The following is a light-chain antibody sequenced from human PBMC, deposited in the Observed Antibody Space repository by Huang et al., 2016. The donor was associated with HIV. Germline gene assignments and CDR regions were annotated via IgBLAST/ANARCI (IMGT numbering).Light chain of an antibody. J-gene: IGKJ4*01. V-gene: IGKV1-33*01. CDR1: QDISHY. Sequence: DIQMTQSPSSLSASVGDRVTITCQASQDISHYLSWYQQKPGKAPELLIYDASNLQIGVPTRFSGSGSGTHVTLTITSLQPEDIATYYCQQYNDLLLLTFGGGTKVEIK. CDR2: DAS. CDR3: QQYNDLLLLT.